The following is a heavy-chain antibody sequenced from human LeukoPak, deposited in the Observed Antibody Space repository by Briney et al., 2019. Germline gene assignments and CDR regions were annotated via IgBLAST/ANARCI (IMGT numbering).Heavy chain of an antibody. J-gene: IGHJ4*02. Sequence: GGSLRLSCAASGFTFSSYAMNWVRQAPGKGLEWVSVISGSGGSTYYADSVKGRFTISRDNSKNTLYLQMNSLRVEDTAVYYCAKDRCSGTICQFDCWGQGTLVTVSS. V-gene: IGHV3-23*01. CDR3: AKDRCSGTICQFDC. CDR2: ISGSGGST. CDR1: GFTFSSYA. D-gene: IGHD2-2*01.